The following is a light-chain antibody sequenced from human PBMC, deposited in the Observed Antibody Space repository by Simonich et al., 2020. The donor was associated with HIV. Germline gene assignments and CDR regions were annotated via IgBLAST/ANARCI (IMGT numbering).Light chain of an antibody. Sequence: EIVLTQSPATLSLSPGERATLSCRASQSVSSYLAWYQQNPGQAPRLLIYGASSRATGIPDRFSGSGSGTDFTLTIGRLEPEDFAVYYCQQYGSSRTFGQGTKVEIK. CDR3: QQYGSSRT. J-gene: IGKJ1*01. V-gene: IGKV3-20*01. CDR2: GAS. CDR1: QSVSSY.